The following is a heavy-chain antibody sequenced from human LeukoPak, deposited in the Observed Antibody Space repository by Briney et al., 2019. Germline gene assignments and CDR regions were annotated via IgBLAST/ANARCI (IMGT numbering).Heavy chain of an antibody. J-gene: IGHJ4*02. CDR2: INPSGGST. D-gene: IGHD2-2*01. CDR1: GYTFTSYY. CDR3: ARDPVDCSSTSCYAEGWGYFDY. Sequence: GASVKVSCKAYGYTFTSYYMHCVRQAPGQGLEWMGIINPSGGSTSYAQKFQGRVTMTRDTSTSTVYMELRSLRSEDTAVYYCARDPVDCSSTSCYAEGWGYFDYWGQGTLVTVSS. V-gene: IGHV1-46*01.